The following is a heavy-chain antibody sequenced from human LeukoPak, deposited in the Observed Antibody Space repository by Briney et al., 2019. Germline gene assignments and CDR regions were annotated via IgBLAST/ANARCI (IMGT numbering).Heavy chain of an antibody. CDR3: AKGFRGSSSWESGLNYFDY. Sequence: PGGSLRLSCAASGFTFSSYAMSWVRQAPGKGLEWVMFILYDGSDEYYADSVKGRFTISRDNSKNTLYLQMNSLRAEDSAVYFCAKGFRGSSSWESGLNYFDYWGQGTLVTVSS. CDR1: GFTFSSYA. CDR2: ILYDGSDE. J-gene: IGHJ4*02. V-gene: IGHV3-30*02. D-gene: IGHD6-13*01.